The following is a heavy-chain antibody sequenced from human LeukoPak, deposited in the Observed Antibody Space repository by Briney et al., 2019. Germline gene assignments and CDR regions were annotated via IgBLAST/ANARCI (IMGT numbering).Heavy chain of an antibody. V-gene: IGHV1-18*01. J-gene: IGHJ4*02. CDR2: ISAYNGNT. CDR1: GYTFTSYG. Sequence: GASVKVSCKASGYTFTSYGISWVRQAPGQGLEWIGWISAYNGNTNYAQKLQGRVTMTTDTSTSTAYMELRSLRSDDTAVYYCARHRHYYDFWSGYYGNYFDYWGQGTLVTVSS. CDR3: ARHRHYYDFWSGYYGNYFDY. D-gene: IGHD3-3*01.